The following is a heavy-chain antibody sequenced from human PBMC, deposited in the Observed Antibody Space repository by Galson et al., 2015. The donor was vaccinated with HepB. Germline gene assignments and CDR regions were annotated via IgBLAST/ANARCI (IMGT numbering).Heavy chain of an antibody. V-gene: IGHV3-30*18. CDR3: AKDPASGYYPNYMDV. D-gene: IGHD3-22*01. J-gene: IGHJ6*03. CDR1: GCTYSDHG. CDR2: ISYDGSNK. Sequence: SLGLSGPAYGCTYSDHGLHWVRQAPGKGLEGVAIISYDGSNKYYADSVKGRFTISRDNSKNTLYLQMNSLSAEDTAVYYCAKDPASGYYPNYMDVWGKGTTVTVSS.